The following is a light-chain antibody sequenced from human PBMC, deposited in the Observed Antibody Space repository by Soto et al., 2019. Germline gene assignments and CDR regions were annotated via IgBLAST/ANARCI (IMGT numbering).Light chain of an antibody. CDR3: SSYAGSSTWV. V-gene: IGLV2-8*01. CDR2: EVS. CDR1: SSDVGGYNY. J-gene: IGLJ3*02. Sequence: QSAPTQPPSASGSPGQSATISCTGTSSDVGGYNYVSWYQQYPGKAPKLMIYEVSKRPSGVPDRFSGSKSGNTASLTVSGLQAEDEADYYCSSYAGSSTWVFGGETKLTVL.